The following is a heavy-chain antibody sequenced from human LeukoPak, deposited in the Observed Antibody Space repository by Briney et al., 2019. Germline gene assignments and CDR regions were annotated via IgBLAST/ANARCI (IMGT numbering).Heavy chain of an antibody. V-gene: IGHV3-74*01. CDR3: ARVSRSSSGWYEINLDY. Sequence: PGGSLRLSCAASGFTFRTYWMHWVRQAPGKGLVWVSRINTDGRTTNYADSVKGRFTISRDNAKNTLYLQMNSLRAEDTAVYYCARVSRSSSGWYEINLDYWGQGILVTVSA. J-gene: IGHJ4*02. D-gene: IGHD6-19*01. CDR2: INTDGRTT. CDR1: GFTFRTYW.